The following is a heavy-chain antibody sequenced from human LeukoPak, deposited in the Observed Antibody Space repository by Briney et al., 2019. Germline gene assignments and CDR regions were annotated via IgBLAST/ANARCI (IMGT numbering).Heavy chain of an antibody. Sequence: GGSLRLSCAASGFTFTDHYVDWGRQAPGKGLEWVGRSKNKADSYTTEYAASVRGRFTISRDDSRNSLDLQMNSLKSEDTAVYYCARGSPYASGNRWYFDLWGRGTLATVSS. CDR1: GFTFTDHY. D-gene: IGHD3-10*01. CDR3: ARGSPYASGNRWYFDL. CDR2: SKNKADSYTT. J-gene: IGHJ2*01. V-gene: IGHV3-72*01.